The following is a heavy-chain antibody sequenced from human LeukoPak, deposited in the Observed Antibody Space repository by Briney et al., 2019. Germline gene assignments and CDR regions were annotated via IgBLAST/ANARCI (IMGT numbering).Heavy chain of an antibody. CDR2: ISGSGGST. CDR1: GFTFSSYA. V-gene: IGHV3-23*01. Sequence: GGSLRLSCAASGFTFSSYAMSWVRQAPGKGLEWVSAISGSGGSTYYADSVKGRFTISRDNSKNTLYLQMNSLRAEDTAVYYCAKDGYYYDSSAYYVIYYFDSWGQGTLVTVSS. CDR3: AKDGYYYDSSAYYVIYYFDS. D-gene: IGHD3-22*01. J-gene: IGHJ4*02.